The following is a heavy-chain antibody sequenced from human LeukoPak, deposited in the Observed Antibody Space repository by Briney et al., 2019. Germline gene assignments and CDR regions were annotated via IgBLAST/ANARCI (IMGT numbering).Heavy chain of an antibody. V-gene: IGHV3-21*01. CDR2: INSNGVYT. D-gene: IGHD5-18*01. CDR1: GFTFSSYN. J-gene: IGHJ4*02. Sequence: GGSLRLSCLTSGFTFSSYNMNWVRQAPGKGLEWVSSINSNGVYTYYADSVQGRSTISRDNAKNSLFLQLNSLRAEDSAVYFCARRGYSHGPSDYWGQGTLVTVSS. CDR3: ARRGYSHGPSDY.